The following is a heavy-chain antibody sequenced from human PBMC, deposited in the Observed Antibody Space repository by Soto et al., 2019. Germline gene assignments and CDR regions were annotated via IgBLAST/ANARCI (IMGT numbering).Heavy chain of an antibody. Sequence: QVQLVESGGGVVQPGRSLRLSCAASGFTFKTYGMYWVRQAPGKGLEWVAVIWYDGTNKYYADSVKGRFTISRDMSKNPLYLQMNSLRADDTAVYYCARDRGMVACDFWGQGTLVTV. CDR3: ARDRGMVACDF. V-gene: IGHV3-33*01. CDR1: GFTFKTYG. CDR2: IWYDGTNK. D-gene: IGHD2-15*01. J-gene: IGHJ4*02.